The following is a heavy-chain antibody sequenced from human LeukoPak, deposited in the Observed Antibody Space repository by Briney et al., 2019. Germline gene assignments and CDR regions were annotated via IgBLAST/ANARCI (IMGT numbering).Heavy chain of an antibody. V-gene: IGHV3-9*03. Sequence: GGSLRLSCAASGFTFDDYAMHWVWQAPGKGLEWVSGISWNSGKIAYADSVKGRFTISRDNAKSSLYLQMNSLRAEDMALYYCAKDIGDYRAFDMWGQGTTVTVSS. CDR1: GFTFDDYA. J-gene: IGHJ3*02. CDR2: ISWNSGKI. CDR3: AKDIGDYRAFDM. D-gene: IGHD2-21*02.